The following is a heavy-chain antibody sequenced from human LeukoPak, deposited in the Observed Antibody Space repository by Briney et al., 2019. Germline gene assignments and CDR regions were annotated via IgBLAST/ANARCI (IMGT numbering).Heavy chain of an antibody. CDR2: IYYSGST. V-gene: IGHV4-30-4*08. CDR3: ARDPTPEYSTSWYDT. CDR1: GGSISSGDYY. D-gene: IGHD6-6*01. J-gene: IGHJ5*02. Sequence: SETLSLTCTVSGGSISSGDYYWSWIRQPPGKGLEWIGYIYYSGSTYYNPSLKSRVTISVDTSKNLFSLRLSSVTAADTALYYCARDPTPEYSTSWYDTWGQGTLVTVSP.